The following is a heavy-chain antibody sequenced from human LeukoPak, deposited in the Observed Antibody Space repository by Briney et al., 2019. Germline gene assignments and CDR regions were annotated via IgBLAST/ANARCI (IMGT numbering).Heavy chain of an antibody. CDR1: GFTFSSYT. D-gene: IGHD3-10*01. Sequence: PGGSLRLSCAASGFTFSSYTMTWVRQAPGKGLEWVANIKKDGSEIYYVDSVKGRFTISRDNAKNALYLQMNSLRAEDTAVYYCASGSTYYYGSGSANFDYWGQGTLVTVSS. CDR3: ASGSTYYYGSGSANFDY. J-gene: IGHJ4*02. V-gene: IGHV3-7*01. CDR2: IKKDGSEI.